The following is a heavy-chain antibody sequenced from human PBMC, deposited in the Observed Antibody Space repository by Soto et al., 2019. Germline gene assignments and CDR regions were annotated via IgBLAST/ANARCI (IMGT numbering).Heavy chain of an antibody. CDR3: AKDHYDSSAYYFDS. D-gene: IGHD3-22*01. Sequence: QVQLVESGGGVVQPGRSLRVSCAASGFTFSSYGMHWVRQAPGKGLEWVAVISYDGSNKDYVDSVKGRFTISRDNSKNTLYLQMNSLRAEDTAVYYCAKDHYDSSAYYFDSWGQGTLVTVSS. V-gene: IGHV3-30*18. CDR2: ISYDGSNK. CDR1: GFTFSSYG. J-gene: IGHJ4*02.